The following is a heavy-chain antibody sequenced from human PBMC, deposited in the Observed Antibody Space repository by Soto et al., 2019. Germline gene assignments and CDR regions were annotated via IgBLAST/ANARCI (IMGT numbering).Heavy chain of an antibody. D-gene: IGHD6-13*01. V-gene: IGHV1-69*13. CDR2: IIPIFGTA. J-gene: IGHJ5*02. CDR3: ARGAPPIAAAASNWFDP. Sequence: RASVKVSCKASGGTFSSYAISWVRQAPGQGLEWMGGIIPIFGTANYAQKFQGRVTITADESTSTAYMELSSLRSEDTAVYYCARGAPPIAAAASNWFDPWGQGTLVTVSS. CDR1: GGTFSSYA.